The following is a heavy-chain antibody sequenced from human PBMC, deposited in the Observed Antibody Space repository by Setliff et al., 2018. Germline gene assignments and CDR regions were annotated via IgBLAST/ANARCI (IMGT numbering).Heavy chain of an antibody. V-gene: IGHV1-69*10. Sequence: SVKVSCKTSGGTFSSNGFSWVRQAPGQGLEWMGGIIPTLLGPANYAQKFQGRVTMTRNTSISTAYMELRSLRSEDTAVYYCARGAPGRYCSGGSCSYFDYWGQGILVTVSS. CDR2: IIPTLLGPA. CDR3: ARGAPGRYCSGGSCSYFDY. J-gene: IGHJ4*02. D-gene: IGHD2-15*01. CDR1: GGTFSSNG.